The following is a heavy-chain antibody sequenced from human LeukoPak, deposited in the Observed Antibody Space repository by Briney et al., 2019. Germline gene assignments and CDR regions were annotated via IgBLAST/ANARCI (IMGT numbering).Heavy chain of an antibody. CDR1: GFTFSSYA. D-gene: IGHD5-18*01. V-gene: IGHV3-30-3*01. Sequence: GRSLRLSCAASGFTFSSYAMHWVRQAPGKGLEWVAVISYDGSNKYYADSVKGRFTISRDNSKNTLYLQMNSLRAEDTAVYYCARDFGDTAMAPGFDYWGQGTLVTVSS. CDR3: ARDFGDTAMAPGFDY. CDR2: ISYDGSNK. J-gene: IGHJ4*02.